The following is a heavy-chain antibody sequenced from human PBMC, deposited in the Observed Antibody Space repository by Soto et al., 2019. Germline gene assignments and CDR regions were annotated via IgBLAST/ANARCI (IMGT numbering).Heavy chain of an antibody. V-gene: IGHV3-30*18. J-gene: IGHJ6*02. CDR1: AFTFSGYV. CDR3: AKDALGQYQLPKGYYYYGMDV. D-gene: IGHD2-2*01. CDR2: ISYDGSNK. Sequence: GGSLRLSCAASAFTFSGYVMHWVRQSPGKGLAWVAVISYDGSNKYYADSVKGRFTISRDNSKNTLYLQMNSLRAEDTAVYYCAKDALGQYQLPKGYYYYGMDVWGQGTTVTVSS.